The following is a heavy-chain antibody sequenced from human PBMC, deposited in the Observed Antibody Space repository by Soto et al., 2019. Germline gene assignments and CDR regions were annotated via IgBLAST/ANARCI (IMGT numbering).Heavy chain of an antibody. Sequence: ASVKVSCKASGYTFTSYDINWVRQATGQGLEWMGWMNPKSGNTGYAQKFQGRVTMTRNTSISTAYMELSSLRSEDTAVYYCARGVFPDDMQWLPTRYYYYGMDVWGQGTTVTVSS. CDR2: MNPKSGNT. CDR1: GYTFTSYD. V-gene: IGHV1-8*01. D-gene: IGHD6-19*01. J-gene: IGHJ6*02. CDR3: ARGVFPDDMQWLPTRYYYYGMDV.